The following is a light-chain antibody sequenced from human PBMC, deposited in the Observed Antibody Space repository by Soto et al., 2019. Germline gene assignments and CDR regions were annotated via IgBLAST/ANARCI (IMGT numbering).Light chain of an antibody. CDR3: AAWDDSLSGVV. V-gene: IGLV1-47*01. CDR2: RNN. Sequence: QYVLTQPPSASGTPGQRVTISRSGSSSNIGSNYVYWYQQLPGTAPKLLIYRNNQRPSGVPDRFSGSKSGTSASLAISGLRSEDEADYYCAAWDDSLSGVVFGGGTKLTVL. J-gene: IGLJ2*01. CDR1: SSNIGSNY.